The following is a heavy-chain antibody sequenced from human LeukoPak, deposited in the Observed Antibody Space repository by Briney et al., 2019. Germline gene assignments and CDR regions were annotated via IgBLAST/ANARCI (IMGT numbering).Heavy chain of an antibody. J-gene: IGHJ6*03. CDR2: ISWISGSI. V-gene: IGHV3-9*01. D-gene: IGHD4-11*01. CDR1: GFTFYDYP. Sequence: GGSLTLSCAASGFTFYDYPMHWVRQAPGKGLEGVSGISWISGSIVYADSVKGRFTISRDSAKNSLYLQMNSLRAEDTALYYCAKAAGYIDYNNYGRVGYYFYYMDVWGKGTTVTVSS. CDR3: AKAAGYIDYNNYGRVGYYFYYMDV.